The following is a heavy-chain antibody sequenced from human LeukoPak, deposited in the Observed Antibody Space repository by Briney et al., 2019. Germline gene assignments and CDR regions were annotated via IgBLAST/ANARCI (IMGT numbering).Heavy chain of an antibody. Sequence: PGGSLRLSCAASGFSFFNYAMHWVRQAPGKGLEWVSVIIGDGGSTYYADSVKGRFTISRDNSKNTLFLQMNRLRTEDTALYYCAKEDGLLRFRGPFDIWGQGTMVTVSS. J-gene: IGHJ3*02. CDR1: GFSFFNYA. V-gene: IGHV3-43*02. D-gene: IGHD3-10*01. CDR3: AKEDGLLRFRGPFDI. CDR2: IIGDGGST.